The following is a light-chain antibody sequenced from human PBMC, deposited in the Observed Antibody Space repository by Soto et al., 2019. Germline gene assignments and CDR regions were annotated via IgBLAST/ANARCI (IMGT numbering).Light chain of an antibody. Sequence: QSVLTQPPSVSGAPGQRVTISCTGSSSNIGAGYDVHWYQQLPGPAPKLLIYGNSNRPSGVPDRFSGSKSGTSASLAITGLQAEDEADYYCQSYDSSLSRYVFGTGTKLTVL. CDR1: SSNIGAGYD. CDR3: QSYDSSLSRYV. J-gene: IGLJ1*01. CDR2: GNS. V-gene: IGLV1-40*01.